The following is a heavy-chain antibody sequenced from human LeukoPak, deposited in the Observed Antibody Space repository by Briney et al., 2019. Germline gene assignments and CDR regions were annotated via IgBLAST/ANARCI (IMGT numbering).Heavy chain of an antibody. V-gene: IGHV1-46*01. CDR1: GYTFTSYY. CDR2: INPSGGST. D-gene: IGHD3-3*01. J-gene: IGHJ4*02. CDR3: ARPDFWSGYYKN. Sequence: ASVKVSCKASGYTFTSYYMHWVRQAPGQGLEWMGIINPSGGSTSYAQKFQGRVTMTRDMSTSTVYMELSSLRSEYTAVYYCARPDFWSGYYKNWGQGTLVTVSS.